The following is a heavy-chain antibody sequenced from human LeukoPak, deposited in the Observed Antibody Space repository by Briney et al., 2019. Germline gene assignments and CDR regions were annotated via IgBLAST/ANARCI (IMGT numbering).Heavy chain of an antibody. CDR2: ISWNSGSI. V-gene: IGHV3-9*01. J-gene: IGHJ6*02. CDR1: GFTFDDYA. Sequence: GGSLRLSCAASGFTFDDYAMHWVRQTPGKGLEWVSGISWNSGSIGYADSVKGRFTISRDNAKNSLCLQMNSLRTEDTALYYCAKDRRATPIYYGMDVWGQGTTVTVSS. D-gene: IGHD4-23*01. CDR3: AKDRRATPIYYGMDV.